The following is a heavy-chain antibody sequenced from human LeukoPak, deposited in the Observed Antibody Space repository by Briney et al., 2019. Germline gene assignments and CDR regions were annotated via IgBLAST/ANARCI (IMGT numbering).Heavy chain of an antibody. CDR1: GFTFSSYA. Sequence: GGSLRLSCAASGFTFSSYAMSWARQAPGKGLEWVSAISGSGGSTYYADSVKGRFTISRDNSKNTLYLQMNSLRAEDTAVYYCAKDRPRAYYYDSSGYQPIQHWGQGTLVTVSS. V-gene: IGHV3-23*01. CDR3: AKDRPRAYYYDSSGYQPIQH. D-gene: IGHD3-22*01. J-gene: IGHJ1*01. CDR2: ISGSGGST.